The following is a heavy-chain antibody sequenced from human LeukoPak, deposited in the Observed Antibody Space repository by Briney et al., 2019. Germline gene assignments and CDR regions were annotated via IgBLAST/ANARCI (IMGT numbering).Heavy chain of an antibody. CDR2: IYYSGST. V-gene: IGHV4-59*11. CDR3: ARDRGDYGGPGGYFDY. J-gene: IGHJ4*02. Sequence: SETLSLTCTVSGGSISSHYWSWIRQPPGKGLEWIGYIYYSGSTNYNPSLKSRVTISVDTSKNQFSLKLSSVTAADTAVYYCARDRGDYGGPGGYFDYWGQGTLVTVSS. CDR1: GGSISSHY. D-gene: IGHD4-23*01.